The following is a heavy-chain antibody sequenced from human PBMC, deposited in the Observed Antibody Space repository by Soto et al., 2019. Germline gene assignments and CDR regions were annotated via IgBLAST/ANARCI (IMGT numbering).Heavy chain of an antibody. V-gene: IGHV3-30*18. D-gene: IGHD6-19*01. CDR3: AKDKGRSLAGGMDV. CDR2: ISYDGSNK. Sequence: QPGGSLRLSCAASGFTFSSYGMHWVRQAPGKGLEWVAIISYDGSNKYYGDSVKGRFTISRDNSKNTLYLQMNSLRAEDTAVYYCAKDKGRSLAGGMDVWGQGTTVTVSS. CDR1: GFTFSSYG. J-gene: IGHJ6*02.